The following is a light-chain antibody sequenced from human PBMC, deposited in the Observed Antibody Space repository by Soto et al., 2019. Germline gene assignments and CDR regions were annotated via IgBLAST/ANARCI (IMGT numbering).Light chain of an antibody. Sequence: EIVMTQSPATLSVSPGETATLSCRASQSVGSAVAWYQHKPGQAPRLLIVAASIRATGVPGRFSGGGSGTEFTLTISSLQSEDVAVYYFQQYKNWPPLTFGGGTTVEIK. CDR2: AAS. V-gene: IGKV3-15*01. CDR3: QQYKNWPPLT. CDR1: QSVGSA. J-gene: IGKJ4*01.